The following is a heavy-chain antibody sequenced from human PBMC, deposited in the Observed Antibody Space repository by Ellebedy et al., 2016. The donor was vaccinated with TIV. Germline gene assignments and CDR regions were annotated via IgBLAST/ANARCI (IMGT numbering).Heavy chain of an antibody. Sequence: GESLKIPCAASGFIYSNYPMHWVRQAPGKGLVRVPRITDDGRNTYYTDSVKGRFTISRDNAKNTFYLQLNSLRAEDTAVYYCAMGLDIRAFDVWGQGTMVTVSS. J-gene: IGHJ3*01. CDR1: GFIYSNYP. V-gene: IGHV3-74*01. D-gene: IGHD1-26*01. CDR3: AMGLDIRAFDV. CDR2: ITDDGRNT.